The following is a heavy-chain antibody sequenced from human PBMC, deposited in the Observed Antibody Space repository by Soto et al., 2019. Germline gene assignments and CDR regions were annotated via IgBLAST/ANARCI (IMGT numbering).Heavy chain of an antibody. Sequence: QVQLVQSGAEVKKPGASVKVSCKASGYTFTSYGISWVRQAPGQGLEWMGWISAYNGNTNYAQKLQGRVTMTTDTSTSTADMELRSLRSDDTAVYYCARRRDYCSSTSCYGGYYYYYYYMDVWGKGTTVTVSS. CDR1: GYTFTSYG. D-gene: IGHD2-2*01. CDR2: ISAYNGNT. V-gene: IGHV1-18*01. CDR3: ARRRDYCSSTSCYGGYYYYYYYMDV. J-gene: IGHJ6*03.